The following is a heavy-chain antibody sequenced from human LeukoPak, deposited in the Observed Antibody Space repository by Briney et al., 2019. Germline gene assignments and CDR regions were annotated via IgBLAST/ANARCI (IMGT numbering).Heavy chain of an antibody. Sequence: ASVKVSCKASGYTFTSYDINWVRQATGQGLEWMGWMNPNSGNTGYAQKFQGRVTMTRNTSISTAYMELSSLRSEDTAVYYCARGPDRITMVRGVIVNWFDPWGQRTLVTVSS. V-gene: IGHV1-8*01. CDR3: ARGPDRITMVRGVIVNWFDP. J-gene: IGHJ5*02. CDR2: MNPNSGNT. D-gene: IGHD3-10*01. CDR1: GYTFTSYD.